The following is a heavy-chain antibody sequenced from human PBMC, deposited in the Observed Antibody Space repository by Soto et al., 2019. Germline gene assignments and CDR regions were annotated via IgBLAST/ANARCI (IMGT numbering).Heavy chain of an antibody. CDR3: ARDGPVIVVVTWYFDL. CDR2: ISYDGSNK. CDR1: GFTFSSYA. Sequence: QVQLVESGGGVVQPGRSLRLSCAASGFTFSSYAMHWVRQAPGKGLEWVAVISYDGSNKYYADSVKGRFTISRDNSKNTLDLQMNSLRAEDTAVYYCARDGPVIVVVTWYFDLWGRGTLVTVSS. J-gene: IGHJ2*01. D-gene: IGHD2-21*02. V-gene: IGHV3-30-3*01.